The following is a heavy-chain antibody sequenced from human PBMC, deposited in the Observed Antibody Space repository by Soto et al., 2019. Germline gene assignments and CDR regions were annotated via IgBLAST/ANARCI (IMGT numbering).Heavy chain of an antibody. CDR3: ARVRMAGDFEI. CDR2: INNDGSST. CDR1: GFTFSSYW. D-gene: IGHD6-19*01. Sequence: EVQLVESGGGLVQPGGSLRLSCAASGFTFSSYWMHWVRQAPGKGLVWVSHINNDGSSTSYADSVKGRFTISRDNAKNTLYLQRNSLRAEDTAVYYCARVRMAGDFEIWGQGTMVTVSS. J-gene: IGHJ3*02. V-gene: IGHV3-74*01.